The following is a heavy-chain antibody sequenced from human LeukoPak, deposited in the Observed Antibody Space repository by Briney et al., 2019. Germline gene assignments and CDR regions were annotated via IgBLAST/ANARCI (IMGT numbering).Heavy chain of an antibody. J-gene: IGHJ2*01. V-gene: IGHV3-66*02. D-gene: IGHD5-24*01. CDR2: IDGGGTT. Sequence: GGSLRLSCAASAFTVSSKYMSWVRQVPGKGLEWVSVIDGGGTTYYADSVKGRFTISRDNYKNTLYLQMNSLRAEDTAVYFCARVRDGWYFDLWGRGTLVTVSS. CDR3: ARVRDGWYFDL. CDR1: AFTVSSKY.